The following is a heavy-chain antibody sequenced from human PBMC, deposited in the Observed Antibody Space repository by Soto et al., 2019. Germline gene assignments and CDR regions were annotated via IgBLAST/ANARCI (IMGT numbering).Heavy chain of an antibody. V-gene: IGHV3-7*05. CDR1: GFTFGTYW. CDR3: AKSSAVYDSSGYSHYAFDI. Sequence: PGGSLRLSCEASGFTFGTYWMTWVRQPPGKGLECVADIKPDGSERYYVDSVKGRFTISRDNAKNSLYLHMNSLRAEDTALYYCAKSSAVYDSSGYSHYAFDIWGQGTMVTVSS. D-gene: IGHD3-22*01. CDR2: IKPDGSER. J-gene: IGHJ3*02.